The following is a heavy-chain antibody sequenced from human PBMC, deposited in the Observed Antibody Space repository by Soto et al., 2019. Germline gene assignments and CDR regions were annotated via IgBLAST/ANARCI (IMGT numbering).Heavy chain of an antibody. CDR1: CESFSGYY. CDR3: ASSRRSPYYYGSGSYPRYNWFDP. J-gene: IGHJ5*02. CDR2: INHSGST. D-gene: IGHD3-10*01. Sequence: KTSETLSLTCAVYCESFSGYYWSWIRQPPGKGLEWIGEINHSGSTNYNPSLKSRVTISVDTSKNQFSLKLSSVTAADTAVYYCASSRRSPYYYGSGSYPRYNWFDPWGQGTLVTVSS. V-gene: IGHV4-34*01.